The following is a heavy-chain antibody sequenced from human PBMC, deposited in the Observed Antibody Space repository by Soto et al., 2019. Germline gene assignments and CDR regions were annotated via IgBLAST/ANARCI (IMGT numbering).Heavy chain of an antibody. CDR3: ARRVSRRSLWFDP. CDR1: GGSISSSSYY. V-gene: IGHV4-39*01. Sequence: PSETLSLTCTVSGGSISSSSYYWGWIRQPPGKGLEWIGSIYYSGSTYYNPSLKSRVTISVDTSKNQFSLKLSSVTAADTAVYYCARRVSRRSLWFDPWGQGTLVTVSS. D-gene: IGHD6-25*01. J-gene: IGHJ5*02. CDR2: IYYSGST.